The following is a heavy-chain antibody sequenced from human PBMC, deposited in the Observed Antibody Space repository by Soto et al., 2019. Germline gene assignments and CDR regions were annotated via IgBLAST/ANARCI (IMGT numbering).Heavy chain of an antibody. V-gene: IGHV4-34*01. CDR3: ARGFSGVVVVAATLRWFDP. CDR1: GGYFSSYC. D-gene: IGHD2-15*01. CDR2: INHSGST. Sequence: TETLSITGDVYGGYFSSYCWSWIRQPPGKGLEWIGEINHSGSTNYNPSLKSRVTISVDTSKNQFSLKLSSVTAADTAVYYCARGFSGVVVVAATLRWFDPWGQGTLVTVSS. J-gene: IGHJ5*02.